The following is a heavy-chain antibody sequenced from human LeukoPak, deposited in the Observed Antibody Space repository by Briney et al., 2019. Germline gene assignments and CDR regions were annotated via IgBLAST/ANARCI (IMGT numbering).Heavy chain of an antibody. Sequence: PSETLSLTCAVSGGSISSSNWWSWVRQPPGKGLEWIGEIYHSGSTNYNPSLKSRVTISVDKSKNQFSLKLSSVTAADTAVYYCESYPSYSSSPNYWGQGTLVTVSS. D-gene: IGHD6-13*01. J-gene: IGHJ4*02. V-gene: IGHV4-4*02. CDR1: GGSISSSNW. CDR3: ESYPSYSSSPNY. CDR2: IYHSGST.